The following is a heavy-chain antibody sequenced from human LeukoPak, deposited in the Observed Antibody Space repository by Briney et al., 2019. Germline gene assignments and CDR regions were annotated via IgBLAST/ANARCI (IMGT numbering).Heavy chain of an antibody. V-gene: IGHV3-11*04. J-gene: IGHJ4*02. CDR3: GGGDWGLDC. CDR1: GFTFSDSY. D-gene: IGHD7-27*01. CDR2: ISNSGSSI. Sequence: GGSLRLSCAASGFTFSDSYMTWLRQAPGKGLEWGSYISNSGSSISYADSVKGRFTTSRDNAKSSLYLQMNSPRDEDTDGCESGGGDWGLDCWGQGALGTVSS.